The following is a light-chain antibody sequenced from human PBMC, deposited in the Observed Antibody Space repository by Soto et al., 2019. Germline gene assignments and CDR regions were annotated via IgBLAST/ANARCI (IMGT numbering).Light chain of an antibody. CDR3: QQYYSYPQT. CDR1: QGISSY. Sequence: AIRMTQSPSSLSASTGDRVTITCRASQGISSYLAWYQQKPGKAPKLLIYAASTLQSGVPSRFRGSGSGTEFTLTISCLQSEDFAAYYCQQYYSYPQTFGQGTKVEIK. V-gene: IGKV1-8*01. J-gene: IGKJ1*01. CDR2: AAS.